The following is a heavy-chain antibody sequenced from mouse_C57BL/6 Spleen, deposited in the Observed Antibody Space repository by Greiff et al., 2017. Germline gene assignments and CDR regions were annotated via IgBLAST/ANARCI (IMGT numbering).Heavy chain of an antibody. CDR3: ARFPPTSVVPYYYAMDY. CDR2: IYPRSGNT. V-gene: IGHV1-81*01. Sequence: QVHVKQSGAELARPGASVKLSCKASGYTFTSYGISWVKQRTGQGLEWIGEIYPRSGNTYYNEKFKGKATLTADKSSSTAYMELRSLTSEDSAVYFCARFPPTSVVPYYYAMDYWGQGTSVTVSS. J-gene: IGHJ4*01. CDR1: GYTFTSYG. D-gene: IGHD1-1*01.